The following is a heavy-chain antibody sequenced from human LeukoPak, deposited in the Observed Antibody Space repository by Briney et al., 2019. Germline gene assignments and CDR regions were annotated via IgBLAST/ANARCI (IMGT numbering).Heavy chain of an antibody. CDR3: ASLYGDPSDF. V-gene: IGHV3-30-3*01. D-gene: IGHD4-17*01. CDR2: ISYDGSNK. Sequence: GGSLRLSCVASGFIFSSYAMSWVRQAPGKGLEWVAVISYDGSNKYYADSVKGRFTISRDNSKNTLYLQMNSLRAEDTAVYYCASLYGDPSDFWGQGTLVTVSS. J-gene: IGHJ4*02. CDR1: GFIFSSYA.